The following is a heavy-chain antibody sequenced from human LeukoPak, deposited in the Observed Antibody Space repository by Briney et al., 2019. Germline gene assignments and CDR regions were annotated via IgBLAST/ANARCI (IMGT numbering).Heavy chain of an antibody. D-gene: IGHD7-27*01. CDR2: TYSGGTT. J-gene: IGHJ6*02. V-gene: IGHV3-66*01. CDR1: GFIASSNY. Sequence: PGGSLRLSCAASGFIASSNYMSWVRQAPGKGLEWVSVTYSGGTTYYADSVKGRFTISRDNSKNTLYLQMNSLRAEDTAVYYCARVTGGYGMDAWGQGTTVTVSS. CDR3: ARVTGGYGMDA.